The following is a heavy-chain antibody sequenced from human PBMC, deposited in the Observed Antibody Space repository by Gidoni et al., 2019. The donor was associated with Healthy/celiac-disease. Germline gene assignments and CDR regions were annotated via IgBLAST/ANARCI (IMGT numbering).Heavy chain of an antibody. CDR1: GYTFTSYG. V-gene: IGHV1-18*04. D-gene: IGHD2-2*01. Sequence: QVQLVQSGAEVKKPGASVKVSCKASGYTFTSYGISWVRQAPGQGLEWMGWISAYNGNTNYAQKLQGRVTMTTDTSTSTAYMELRSLRSDDTAVYYCARVYLASDIVVVPAARIGMDVWGQGTTVTVSS. CDR2: ISAYNGNT. CDR3: ARVYLASDIVVVPAARIGMDV. J-gene: IGHJ6*02.